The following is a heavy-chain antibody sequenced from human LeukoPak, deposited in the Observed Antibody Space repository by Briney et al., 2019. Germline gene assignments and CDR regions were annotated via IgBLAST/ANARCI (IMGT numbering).Heavy chain of an antibody. CDR3: ARLIASAGTAGFDF. J-gene: IGHJ4*02. CDR1: GGSISSYY. V-gene: IGHV4-4*07. Sequence: SETLSLTCTVSGGSISSYYWSWIRQPAGKGLEWIGRIYSTGSTNYNPSLKSRVTRSVDTSKNQFSLRLRSVTAADTAVYYCARLIASAGTAGFDFWGQGALVTVSS. D-gene: IGHD6-13*01. CDR2: IYSTGST.